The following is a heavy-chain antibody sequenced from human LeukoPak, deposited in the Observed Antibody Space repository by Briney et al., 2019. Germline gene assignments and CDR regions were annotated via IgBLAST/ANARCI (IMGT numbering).Heavy chain of an antibody. J-gene: IGHJ4*02. D-gene: IGHD6-19*01. CDR2: IYYSGST. CDR1: GGSISSSSYY. Sequence: SETLSLTCTVCGGSISSSSYYWGWIRQPPGKGLEWIGSIYYSGSTYYHPSLKSRVTISVDTSKNQFALELSSVTAADTAVYYCASPLIAVAGSFDYWGQGTLVTVSS. V-gene: IGHV4-39*01. CDR3: ASPLIAVAGSFDY.